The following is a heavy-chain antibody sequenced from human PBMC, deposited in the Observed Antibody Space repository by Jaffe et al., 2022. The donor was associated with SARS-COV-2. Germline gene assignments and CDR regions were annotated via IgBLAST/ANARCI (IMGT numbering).Heavy chain of an antibody. Sequence: QVQLVQSGAEVKKPGSSVKVSCKASGGTFSSYTISWVRQAPGQGLEWMGRIIPILGIANYAQKFQGRVTITADKSTSTAYMELSSLRSEDTAVYYCARPPHQVYYGSGEGGMDVWGQGTTVTVSS. J-gene: IGHJ6*02. CDR1: GGTFSSYT. D-gene: IGHD3-10*01. V-gene: IGHV1-69*02. CDR3: ARPPHQVYYGSGEGGMDV. CDR2: IIPILGIA.